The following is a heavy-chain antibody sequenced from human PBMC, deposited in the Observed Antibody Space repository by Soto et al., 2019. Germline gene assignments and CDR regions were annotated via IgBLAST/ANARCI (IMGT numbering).Heavy chain of an antibody. CDR3: ARDVEDIVLMVYANYGMDV. CDR2: INPNSGGT. V-gene: IGHV1-2*02. D-gene: IGHD2-8*01. J-gene: IGHJ6*02. CDR1: GYTFTGYY. Sequence: ASVKASCKASGYTFTGYYMHWVRQAPGQGLEWMGWINPNSGGTNYAQKFQGRVTMTRDTSISTAYMELSRLRSDDTAVYYCARDVEDIVLMVYANYGMDVWGQGTTVTVSS.